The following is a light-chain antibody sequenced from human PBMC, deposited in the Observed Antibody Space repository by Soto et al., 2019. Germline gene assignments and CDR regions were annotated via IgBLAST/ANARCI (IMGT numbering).Light chain of an antibody. J-gene: IGKJ1*01. Sequence: IHLTQSPSSLSASVGDRVTITCRASQEISGYLAWYQQTPGKAPKLLIYGVSTLQDGVSSRFSGRGSGTDFSLTISSLQPEDFATFYCQHRNWAFGPGT. V-gene: IGKV1-9*01. CDR3: QHRNWA. CDR1: QEISGY. CDR2: GVS.